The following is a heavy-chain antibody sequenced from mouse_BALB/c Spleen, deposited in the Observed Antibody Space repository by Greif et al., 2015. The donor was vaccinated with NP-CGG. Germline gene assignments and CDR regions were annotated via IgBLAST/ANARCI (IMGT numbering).Heavy chain of an antibody. D-gene: IGHD2-4*01. J-gene: IGHJ3*01. V-gene: IGHV5-4*02. Sequence: EVQLVESGGGLVKPGGSLKLSCAASGFTFSDYYMYWVRQTPEKRLEWVATISDGGSYTYYPDSVKGRFTISRDNAKNNLFLQMSSLKSEDTAMYYCARDWGLRQAAWFAYWGQGTLVTVSA. CDR2: ISDGGSYT. CDR3: ARDWGLRQAAWFAY. CDR1: GFTFSDYY.